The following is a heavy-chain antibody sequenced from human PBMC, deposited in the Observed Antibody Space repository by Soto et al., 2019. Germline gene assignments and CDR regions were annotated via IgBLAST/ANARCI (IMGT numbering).Heavy chain of an antibody. CDR2: ISYDGSNK. V-gene: IGHV3-30-3*01. CDR1: GFPFSIYA. J-gene: IGHJ4*02. D-gene: IGHD1-7*01. CDR3: ARERVELRRTAIYSDY. Sequence: GGSLRLSCAASGFPFSIYAMHLVRQSPGKGLEWVAVISYDGSNKYYADSVKGRFTISRDNSKNTLYLQMNSLRAEDTAVYYCARERVELRRTAIYSDYWCQGTLVTLYS.